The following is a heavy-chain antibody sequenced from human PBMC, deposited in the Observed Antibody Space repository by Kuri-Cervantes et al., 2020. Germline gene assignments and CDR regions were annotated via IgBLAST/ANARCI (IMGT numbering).Heavy chain of an antibody. V-gene: IGHV3-7*01. D-gene: IGHD4-17*01. Sequence: GESLKISCAASGFTFSSYWMSWVRQAPGKGLEWVANIKQDGSEKYYVDSVKGRFTISRDNDNNYLYLQMNSLIAEDTAVYYCARDRDFTTDYWGQGTLVTVSS. CDR2: IKQDGSEK. CDR3: ARDRDFTTDY. CDR1: GFTFSSYW. J-gene: IGHJ4*02.